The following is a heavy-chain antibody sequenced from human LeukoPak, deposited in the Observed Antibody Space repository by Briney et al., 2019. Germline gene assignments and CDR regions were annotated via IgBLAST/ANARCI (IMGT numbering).Heavy chain of an antibody. CDR3: ARSYYYGSGSYPHDAFDI. CDR1: GGTFSSYA. J-gene: IGHJ3*02. CDR2: TIPIFGTA. Sequence: GASVKVSCKASGGTFSSYAISWVRQAPGQGLEWMGGTIPIFGTANYAQKFQGRVTITADESTSTAYMELSSLRSEDTAVYYCARSYYYGSGSYPHDAFDIWGQGTMVTVSS. D-gene: IGHD3-10*01. V-gene: IGHV1-69*13.